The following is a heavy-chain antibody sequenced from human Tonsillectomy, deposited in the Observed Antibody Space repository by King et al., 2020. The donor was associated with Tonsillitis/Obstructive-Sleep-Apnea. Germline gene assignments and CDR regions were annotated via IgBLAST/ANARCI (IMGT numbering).Heavy chain of an antibody. D-gene: IGHD4-17*01. CDR2: INHSGST. CDR1: GGSFSGYY. CDR3: ASSSGAYGDYTDAFDI. Sequence: VQLQQWGAGLLKPSETLSLTCAVYGGSFSGYYWSWIRQPPGKGLEWIGEINHSGSTNYNPSLKSRVTISVDTSKNQFSLKLSSVTAADTAVYYCASSSGAYGDYTDAFDIWGQGTMVTVSS. V-gene: IGHV4-34*01. J-gene: IGHJ3*02.